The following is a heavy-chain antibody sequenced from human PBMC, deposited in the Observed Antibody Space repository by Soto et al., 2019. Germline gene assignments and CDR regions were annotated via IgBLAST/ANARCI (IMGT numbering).Heavy chain of an antibody. CDR2: IIPIFGTA. CDR1: GGTFSRYA. J-gene: IGHJ5*02. V-gene: IGHV1-69*01. Sequence: QVQLVQSGAEVKKPGSSVKVSCKASGGTFSRYAISWVRQAPGQGLEWMGGIIPIFGTANYAQKFQGRVTITADESTSTAYMELSSLRFEDTSVYYCARAIVGPTTTGWLDPCGQGTLVTGSS. D-gene: IGHD1-26*01. CDR3: ARAIVGPTTTGWLDP.